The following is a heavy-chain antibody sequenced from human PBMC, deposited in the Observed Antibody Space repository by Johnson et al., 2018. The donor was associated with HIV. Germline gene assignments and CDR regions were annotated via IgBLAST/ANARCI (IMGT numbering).Heavy chain of an antibody. CDR2: ISYDESNK. V-gene: IGHV3-30*03. J-gene: IGHJ3*01. CDR1: GFTFYSYG. CDR3: AREGVSGSYYDAFDL. D-gene: IGHD1-26*01. Sequence: QVQLVESGGGVVQPGRSLRLSCAASGFTFYSYGMHWVRQAPGKGLEWVAVISYDESNKYYADSVKGRFTISRDNSKNTLFLQMDSLRADDTAVYYCAREGVSGSYYDAFDLWGQGTMVTVSS.